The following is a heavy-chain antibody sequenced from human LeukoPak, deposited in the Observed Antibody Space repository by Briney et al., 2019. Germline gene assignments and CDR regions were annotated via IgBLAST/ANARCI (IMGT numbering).Heavy chain of an antibody. Sequence: PSETLSLTCTVSGGSISSYYWSWIRQPPGKGLEWIGYIYYSGSTNYNPSLKSRVTISVDTSKNQFSLKLSSVTAADTAVYYCASSGYSSFWFDPWGQGTLVTVSS. CDR1: GGSISSYY. CDR2: IYYSGST. CDR3: ASSGYSSFWFDP. J-gene: IGHJ5*02. D-gene: IGHD6-19*01. V-gene: IGHV4-59*01.